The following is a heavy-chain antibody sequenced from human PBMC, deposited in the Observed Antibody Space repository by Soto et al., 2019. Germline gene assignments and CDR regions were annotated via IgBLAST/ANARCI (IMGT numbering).Heavy chain of an antibody. Sequence: PGGSLRLSCAASGFTFSSYSMNWVRQAPGKGLEWVSSISSSSSYIYYADSVKGRFTISRDNSKNTLYLQMNSLRAEDTAVYYCAKDRGDYGDLAWDFDYWGQGTLVTVSS. D-gene: IGHD4-17*01. V-gene: IGHV3-21*01. CDR1: GFTFSSYS. CDR2: ISSSSSYI. J-gene: IGHJ4*02. CDR3: AKDRGDYGDLAWDFDY.